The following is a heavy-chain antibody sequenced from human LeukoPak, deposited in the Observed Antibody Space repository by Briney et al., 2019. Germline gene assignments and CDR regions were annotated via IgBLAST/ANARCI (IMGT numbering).Heavy chain of an antibody. CDR2: IYPNGDA. Sequence: PGGSLRLSCGASGFTVSSNYMSWVRQAPGKGLEWVAVIYPNGDAYYADSLKGRFTISRDTSKNTMFLQMNSLSAEDTAVYYCASAYYGDYGDYWGQGTLVTVSS. CDR1: GFTVSSNY. D-gene: IGHD4-17*01. V-gene: IGHV3-66*01. CDR3: ASAYYGDYGDY. J-gene: IGHJ4*02.